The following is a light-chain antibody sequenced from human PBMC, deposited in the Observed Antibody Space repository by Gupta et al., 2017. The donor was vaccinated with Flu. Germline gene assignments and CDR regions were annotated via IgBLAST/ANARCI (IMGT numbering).Light chain of an antibody. V-gene: IGKV3-15*01. Sequence: GERATLSCRASQSVSSNLAWYQQKPGQAPRLLIYGASTRATGIPARFSGSGSGTEFTLTISSLQSEDFAVYYCQQYNNWPWTFGQGTMWKSN. CDR2: GAS. J-gene: IGKJ1*01. CDR3: QQYNNWPWT. CDR1: QSVSSN.